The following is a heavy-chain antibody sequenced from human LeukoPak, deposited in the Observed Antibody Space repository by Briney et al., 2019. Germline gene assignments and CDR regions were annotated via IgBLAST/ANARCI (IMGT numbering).Heavy chain of an antibody. D-gene: IGHD6-13*01. Sequence: GESLRISCKGSGYSFTSYWIGWVRQMPEKGLEWMGIIYPGDSDTRYSPSFQGQVTLSADKSISTAYLQWSSLKASDTAIYCCASLAGYSSSWYPNYFDYRGQGTLVTVSS. CDR1: GYSFTSYW. CDR3: ASLAGYSSSWYPNYFDY. J-gene: IGHJ4*02. V-gene: IGHV5-51*01. CDR2: IYPGDSDT.